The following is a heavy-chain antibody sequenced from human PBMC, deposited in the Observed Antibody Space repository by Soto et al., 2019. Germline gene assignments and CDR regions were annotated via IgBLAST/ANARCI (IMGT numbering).Heavy chain of an antibody. CDR2: INTNGVNT. Sequence: EVQLVESGGGLVQPGGSLRLSCAASGFTFSGYAMFWVRQAPGKGLEYVSAINTNGVNTFYAKSVKGRFTISRDNSKNTRYLQMGSMRAENMDVYYCARCRVEDSSGWANYFDYRGQVTLVTVSS. CDR1: GFTFSGYA. V-gene: IGHV3-64*01. J-gene: IGHJ4*02. D-gene: IGHD6-19*01. CDR3: ARCRVEDSSGWANYFDY.